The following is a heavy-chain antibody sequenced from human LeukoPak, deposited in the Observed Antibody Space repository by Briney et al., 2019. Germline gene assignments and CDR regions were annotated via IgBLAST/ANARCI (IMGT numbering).Heavy chain of an antibody. V-gene: IGHV3-7*01. J-gene: IGHJ4*02. CDR2: IKRDGSHK. Sequence: GGSLRLSCAASGFTFSNYWMTWLRQAPGKGLEWVANIKRDGSHKNSVDALTGRFTISRDNAKNSLYLQMNSLRAEDTAVYYCAVRWGFLEWLEDYWGQGTLVTVSS. D-gene: IGHD3-3*01. CDR1: GFTFSNYW. CDR3: AVRWGFLEWLEDY.